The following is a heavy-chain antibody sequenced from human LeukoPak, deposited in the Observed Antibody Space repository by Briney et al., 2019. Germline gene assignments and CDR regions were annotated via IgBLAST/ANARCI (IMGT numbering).Heavy chain of an antibody. CDR1: GFTFSSYE. D-gene: IGHD3-10*01. V-gene: IGHV3-48*03. CDR3: AKDDLARGHLLWEEYFQH. CDR2: ISSSGSTI. Sequence: AGGSLRLSCAASGFTFSSYEMNWVRQAPGKGLEWVSYISSSGSTIYYADSVKGRFTISRDNSKNTLYLQMNSLRAEDTAVYYCAKDDLARGHLLWEEYFQHWGQGTLVTVSS. J-gene: IGHJ1*01.